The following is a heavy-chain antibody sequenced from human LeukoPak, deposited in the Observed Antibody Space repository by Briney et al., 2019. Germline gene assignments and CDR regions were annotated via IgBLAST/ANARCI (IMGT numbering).Heavy chain of an antibody. V-gene: IGHV1-69*01. J-gene: IGHJ5*02. D-gene: IGHD6-13*01. CDR3: AREGVYSSSWNWFDP. CDR1: GGTFSSYA. Sequence: ASVEVSCKASGGTFSSYAISWVRQAPGQGLEWMGGIIPIFGTANYAQKFQGRVTITADESTSTAYMELSSLRSEDTAVYYCAREGVYSSSWNWFDPWGQGTLVTVSS. CDR2: IIPIFGTA.